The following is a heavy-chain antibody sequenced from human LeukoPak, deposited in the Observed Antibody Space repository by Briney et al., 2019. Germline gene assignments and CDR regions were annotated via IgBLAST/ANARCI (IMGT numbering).Heavy chain of an antibody. J-gene: IGHJ4*02. CDR2: IYWNDEK. D-gene: IGHD3-16*01. CDR1: GFSLTTHGVG. Sequence: SGPTLVNPTQTLTLTCTFSGFSLTTHGVGVGWVHQPPGKALEWLALIYWNDEKRYSPSLKSRLTITRDTSKNQVVLTMTNVDAVDTGTYYCVHRYTVVLSEYFDYWGQGTLVTVSS. V-gene: IGHV2-5*01. CDR3: VHRYTVVLSEYFDY.